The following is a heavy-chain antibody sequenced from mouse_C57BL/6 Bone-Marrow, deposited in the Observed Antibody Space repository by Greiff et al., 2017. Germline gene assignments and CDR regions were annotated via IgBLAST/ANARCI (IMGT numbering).Heavy chain of an antibody. CDR1: GYAFSSSW. D-gene: IGHD1-1*01. J-gene: IGHJ2*01. Sequence: QVQLKQSGPELVKPGASVKISCKASGYAFSSSWMNWVKQRPGKGLEWLGRIYPGDGDTNYNGQFKGKATLTADKSSSTAYMQLSSLTSEDSAVYFCASSLITTVVARDYWGQGTTLTVSS. CDR2: IYPGDGDT. CDR3: ASSLITTVVARDY. V-gene: IGHV1-82*01.